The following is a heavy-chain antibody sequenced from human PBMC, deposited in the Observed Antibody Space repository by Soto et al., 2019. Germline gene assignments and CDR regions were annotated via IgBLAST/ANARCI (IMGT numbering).Heavy chain of an antibody. J-gene: IGHJ4*02. CDR3: ASPSTYPESFSGTSKPLGH. V-gene: IGHV1-69*13. Sequence: ASVKVSCKASGGTFNSFGINWVRQAPGQGLEWMGGIIPFSDSPKYAPRFRGRLTITADESTSTVYMDLRSLRSQDTALYYCASPSTYPESFSGTSKPLGHWGQGTRVTVSS. D-gene: IGHD1-26*01. CDR2: IIPFSDSP. CDR1: GGTFNSFG.